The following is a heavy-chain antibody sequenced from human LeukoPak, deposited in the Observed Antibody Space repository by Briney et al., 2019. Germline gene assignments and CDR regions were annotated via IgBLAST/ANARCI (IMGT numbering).Heavy chain of an antibody. J-gene: IGHJ6*03. CDR3: AREATVVTLYYYYYYMDV. CDR2: ISAYNGNT. D-gene: IGHD4-23*01. V-gene: IGHV1-18*01. Sequence: ASVKVSFKASGYTFTSYGISWVRPAPGQGLAWMGWISAYNGNTNYAQKLQGRVTMTTDTSTSTAYMELRSLRSDDTAVYYCAREATVVTLYYYYYYMDVWGKGTTVTVSS. CDR1: GYTFTSYG.